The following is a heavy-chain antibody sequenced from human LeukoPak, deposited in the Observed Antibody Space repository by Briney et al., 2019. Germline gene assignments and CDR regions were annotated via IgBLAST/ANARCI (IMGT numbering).Heavy chain of an antibody. J-gene: IGHJ6*03. CDR2: IYYSGST. Sequence: SETLSLTCTVSGGSISSSSYYWGWIRQPPGKGLEWIGYIYYSGSTNYNPSLKSRVTISVDTSKSQFSLKLSSVTAADTAVYYCARAHTNLAVAGRDYYYYYMDVWGKGTTVTVSS. CDR3: ARAHTNLAVAGRDYYYYYMDV. D-gene: IGHD6-19*01. V-gene: IGHV4-61*05. CDR1: GGSISSSSYY.